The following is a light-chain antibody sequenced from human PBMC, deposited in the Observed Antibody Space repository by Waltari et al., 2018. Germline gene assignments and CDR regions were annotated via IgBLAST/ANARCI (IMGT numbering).Light chain of an antibody. J-gene: IGLJ1*01. CDR3: TSFTSSRTDV. V-gene: IGLV2-14*03. Sequence: QSALTQPVSVSGSPGQSIAISCTGTSSDVGGYDYVFCYQQHRGKVPKPMIYDVSARPSGLPNRFSGSKAGNTPSRTISGLQAADEADYYCTSFTSSRTDVFGTGTKVTVL. CDR1: SSDVGGYDY. CDR2: DVS.